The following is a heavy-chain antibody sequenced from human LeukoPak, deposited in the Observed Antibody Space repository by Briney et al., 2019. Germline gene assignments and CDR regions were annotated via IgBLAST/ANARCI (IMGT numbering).Heavy chain of an antibody. Sequence: PGGSLRLSCAASGFTFSSYSMNWVRQAPGKGLEWVSSISSSSSYIYYADSVKGRFTISRDNAKNSLYLQMNSLRAEDTAVYYCAREWVAAAGTFYYYYYMDVWGKGTTVTVSS. CDR3: AREWVAAAGTFYYYYYMDV. J-gene: IGHJ6*03. CDR1: GFTFSSYS. D-gene: IGHD6-13*01. V-gene: IGHV3-21*01. CDR2: ISSSSSYI.